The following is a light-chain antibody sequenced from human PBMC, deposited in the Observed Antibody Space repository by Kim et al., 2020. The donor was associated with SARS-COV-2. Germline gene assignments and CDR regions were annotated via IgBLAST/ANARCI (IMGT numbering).Light chain of an antibody. Sequence: SYELTQPPSVSVSPGQTASITCSGDKLGDKHTFWYQQRPGQSPIQVIYQDDQRPSGIPERFSGSNAGNTATLTISGTQAIDEADYYCQTWDTTTGGVFGGGTQLTVL. J-gene: IGLJ3*02. CDR2: QDD. V-gene: IGLV3-1*01. CDR3: QTWDTTTGGV. CDR1: KLGDKH.